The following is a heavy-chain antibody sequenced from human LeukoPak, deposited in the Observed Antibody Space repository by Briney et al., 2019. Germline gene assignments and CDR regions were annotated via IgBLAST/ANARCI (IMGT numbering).Heavy chain of an antibody. CDR1: GGSISRNNW. Sequence: SGSLSLTCAVSGGSISRNNWWSWVRQAPGKGLEWIGEVYHAGSTNYNPSLKSGGTISVDMSKNRFSLKLSSVTAADTAVYYCASHPWYNWNAGGGFDYWGQGTLVTVSS. D-gene: IGHD1-20*01. V-gene: IGHV4-4*02. J-gene: IGHJ4*02. CDR3: ASHPWYNWNAGGGFDY. CDR2: VYHAGST.